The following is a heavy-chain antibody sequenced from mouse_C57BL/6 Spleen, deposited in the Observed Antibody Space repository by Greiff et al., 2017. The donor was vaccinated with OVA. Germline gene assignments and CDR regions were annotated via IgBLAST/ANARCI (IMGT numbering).Heavy chain of an antibody. V-gene: IGHV5-9-1*02. CDR2: ISSGGDYI. Sequence: EVKVVESGEGLVKPGGSLKLSCAASGFTFSSYAMSWVRQTPEKRLEWVAYISSGGDYIYYADTVKGRFTISRDNARNTLYLQMSSLKSEDTAMYYCTRAEGYSNYVAWFAYWGQGTLVTVSA. D-gene: IGHD2-5*01. CDR1: GFTFSSYA. CDR3: TRAEGYSNYVAWFAY. J-gene: IGHJ3*01.